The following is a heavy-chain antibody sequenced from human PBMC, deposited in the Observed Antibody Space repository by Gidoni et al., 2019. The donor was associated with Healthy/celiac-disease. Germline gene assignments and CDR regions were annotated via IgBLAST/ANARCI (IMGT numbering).Heavy chain of an antibody. CDR3: ARGEQQLVGNFDY. D-gene: IGHD6-13*01. Sequence: QLQLQESGPGLEKHSETLSPPGTVSGGSISSSSYHWGWIRQPPGNGLEWTGGIYYSGSTYYNPSLKSRVTISVDTSKNHFSLQLSSVTAADTAVYYCARGEQQLVGNFDYWGQGTLVTVSS. CDR2: IYYSGST. J-gene: IGHJ4*02. CDR1: GGSISSSSYH. V-gene: IGHV4-39*07.